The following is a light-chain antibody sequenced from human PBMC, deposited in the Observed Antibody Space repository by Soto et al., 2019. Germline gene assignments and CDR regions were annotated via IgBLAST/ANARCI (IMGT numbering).Light chain of an antibody. CDR1: NIGSKS. V-gene: IGLV3-21*04. CDR2: YDS. Sequence: SSELTQPPSVSVAPGKTARITCGGNNIGSKSVHWYQQKPGQAPVLVISYDSDRPSGIPERFSGSNSGNTATLTISRVEAGDEADYYCQVWDSSSDHVVFGGGTKVTVL. J-gene: IGLJ2*01. CDR3: QVWDSSSDHVV.